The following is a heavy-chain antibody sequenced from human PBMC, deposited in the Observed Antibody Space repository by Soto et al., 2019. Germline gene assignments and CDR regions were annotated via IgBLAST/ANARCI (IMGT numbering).Heavy chain of an antibody. CDR1: GDTFTNYY. CDR2: VNPSGGHT. J-gene: IGHJ4*02. Sequence: ASVKVSCKASGDTFTNYYIHWVRQAPGQGLEWMGTVNPSGGHTTYSQNFLGRVTMTRDTSTSTLYMELTSLTSDDTAVYYCAKGGHVVVVTAAFDYWGQGTLVTVSS. D-gene: IGHD2-21*02. V-gene: IGHV1-46*01. CDR3: AKGGHVVVVTAAFDY.